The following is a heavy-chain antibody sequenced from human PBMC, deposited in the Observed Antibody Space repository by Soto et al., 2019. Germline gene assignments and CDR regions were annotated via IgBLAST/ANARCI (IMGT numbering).Heavy chain of an antibody. D-gene: IGHD5-12*01. V-gene: IGHV1-24*01. CDR1: GYTLTELS. Sequence: ASVKVSCKVSGYTLTELSMHWVRQAPGKGLEWMGGFDPEDGETIYAQKFQGRVTMTEDTSTDTAYMELSSLRSEDTAVYYCETMENIVATHFDYWGQGTLVTVS. J-gene: IGHJ4*02. CDR3: ETMENIVATHFDY. CDR2: FDPEDGET.